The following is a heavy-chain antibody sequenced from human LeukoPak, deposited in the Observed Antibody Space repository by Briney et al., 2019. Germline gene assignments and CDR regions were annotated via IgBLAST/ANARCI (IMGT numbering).Heavy chain of an antibody. CDR1: GFTFSSYS. J-gene: IGHJ4*02. CDR2: ISSSSSYI. CDR3: ARDKGDSSSSFDY. V-gene: IGHV3-21*01. D-gene: IGHD6-6*01. Sequence: KPGGSLRLSCAASGFTFSSYSMNWVRQAPGKGLEWVSSISSSSSYIYYADSVKGRFTISRDNAKNSLYLQMNSLRAEDTAVYYCARDKGDSSSSFDYWGQGTLVTVSS.